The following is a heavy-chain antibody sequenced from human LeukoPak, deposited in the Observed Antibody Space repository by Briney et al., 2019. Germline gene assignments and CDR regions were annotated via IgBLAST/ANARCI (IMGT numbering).Heavy chain of an antibody. CDR2: ISGSGGST. V-gene: IGHV3-23*01. Sequence: GGSLRLSCAASGFTFSSYAMSWVRQAPGQGLEWVSVISGSGGSTYYADSVKGRFTISRDNSKNTLYLQMNSLRAEDTAVYYCATDQNRLLSHYYYYYYMDVWGKGTTVTVSS. CDR3: ATDQNRLLSHYYYYYYMDV. CDR1: GFTFSSYA. D-gene: IGHD3-3*01. J-gene: IGHJ6*03.